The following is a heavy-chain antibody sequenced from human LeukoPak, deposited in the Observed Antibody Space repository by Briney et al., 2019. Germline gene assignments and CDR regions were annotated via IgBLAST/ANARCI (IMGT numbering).Heavy chain of an antibody. J-gene: IGHJ3*02. Sequence: SVKVSCKASGGTFSSYAISWVRQAPGQGREWMGGIIPIFGTANYAQKFRRGVTITADESTSTAYMELSSLRSDDTAVYYCARGWDYGDYEGAFDIWGQGTMVTVSS. D-gene: IGHD4-17*01. CDR1: GGTFSSYA. CDR2: IIPIFGTA. V-gene: IGHV1-69*01. CDR3: ARGWDYGDYEGAFDI.